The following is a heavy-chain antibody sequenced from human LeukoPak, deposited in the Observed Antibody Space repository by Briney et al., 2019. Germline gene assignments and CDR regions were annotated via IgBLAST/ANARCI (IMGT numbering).Heavy chain of an antibody. CDR1: GYTFTGYY. J-gene: IGHJ4*02. V-gene: IGHV1-2*02. D-gene: IGHD2-15*01. CDR2: ISPNSGDT. CDR3: AIGSRDSGLDY. Sequence: SSVTVSSKASGYTFTGYYIHWVRQAPGQGLEWMGWISPNSGDTNYAQKIQGKVTMTRDTSITTAYLEVSRLRSDDTAVYFCAIGSRDSGLDYWGQGTLVTVSS.